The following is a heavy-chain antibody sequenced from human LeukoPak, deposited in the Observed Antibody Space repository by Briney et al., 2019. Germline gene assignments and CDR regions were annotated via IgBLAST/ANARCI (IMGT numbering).Heavy chain of an antibody. CDR1: GFTFSNYW. J-gene: IGHJ4*02. D-gene: IGHD2-2*01. V-gene: IGHV3-7*03. Sequence: GGSLSLSCAASGFTFSNYWMSWVRQAPGKGLEWVANIKEDGSEKYYVDSVKGRFTISRDNARNSLYLQMNSLRAEDTAVYYCAKDPCSSTSCYPFDYWGQGTLVTVSS. CDR3: AKDPCSSTSCYPFDY. CDR2: IKEDGSEK.